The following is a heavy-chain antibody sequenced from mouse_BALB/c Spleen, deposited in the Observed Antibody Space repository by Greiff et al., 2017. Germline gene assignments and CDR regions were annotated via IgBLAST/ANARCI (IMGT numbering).Heavy chain of an antibody. CDR2: IWSGGST. D-gene: IGHD2-14*01. J-gene: IGHJ3*01. Sequence: QVQLKESGPGLVQPSQSLSITCTVSGFSLTSYGVHWVRQSPGKGLEWLGVIWSGGSTDYNAAFISRLSISKDNSKSQVFFKMNSLQADDTAIYYCARKDYRYDFAYWGQGTLVTVSA. V-gene: IGHV2-4-1*01. CDR1: GFSLTSYG. CDR3: ARKDYRYDFAY.